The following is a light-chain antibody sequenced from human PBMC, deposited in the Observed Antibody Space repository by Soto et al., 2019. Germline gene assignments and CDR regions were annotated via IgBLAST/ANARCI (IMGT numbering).Light chain of an antibody. J-gene: IGLJ1*01. CDR3: SSYTSISTYV. CDR1: SSDVGGYNF. Sequence: QSVLTQPASVSGSPGQSITISCTGTSSDVGGYNFVSWYQQHPDKAPKLMIYDVTNRPSGVSNRFSGSKSGNTASLTISELQAEDEADYYCSSYTSISTYVFGTGTKVTVL. CDR2: DVT. V-gene: IGLV2-14*01.